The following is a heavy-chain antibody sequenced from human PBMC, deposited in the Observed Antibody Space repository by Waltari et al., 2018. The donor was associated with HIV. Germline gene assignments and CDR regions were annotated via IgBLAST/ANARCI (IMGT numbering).Heavy chain of an antibody. CDR1: GFFFSNFW. V-gene: IGHV3-7*01. J-gene: IGHJ4*02. Sequence: EVQLVESGGGLVQPGGSLRLSCVGSGFFFSNFWRTLVSQAPGKVLEWVSNIKQDGREKNYVDSVAGRFSISRDNANNSLYLQLNSLRDEDTAVYYCARVYSSTTGRALDYWGQGALVTVSS. CDR3: ARVYSSTTGRALDY. CDR2: IKQDGREK. D-gene: IGHD2-2*01.